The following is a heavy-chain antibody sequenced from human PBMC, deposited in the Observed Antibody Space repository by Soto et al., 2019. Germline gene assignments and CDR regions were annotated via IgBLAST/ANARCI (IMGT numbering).Heavy chain of an antibody. D-gene: IGHD3-16*01. CDR3: ARPHGTTYCGSYLEN. V-gene: IGHV3-72*01. J-gene: IGHJ4*02. CDR1: GFTFSDHY. CDR2: IRDKAHSYTT. Sequence: PGGSMRLSCAASGFTFSDHYMDWVRQVPGKGLEWVGRIRDKAHSYTTEYAASVKGRFTISRDDSKTSLYLQMNSLKTEDTAVYYCARPHGTTYCGSYLENWGQGTLVTVSS.